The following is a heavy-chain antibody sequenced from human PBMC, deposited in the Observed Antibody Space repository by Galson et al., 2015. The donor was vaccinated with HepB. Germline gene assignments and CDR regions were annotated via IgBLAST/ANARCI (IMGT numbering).Heavy chain of an antibody. J-gene: IGHJ4*02. V-gene: IGHV3-30-3*01. CDR3: ARDKAAAGTGDYFDY. D-gene: IGHD6-13*01. CDR1: GFTFSSYA. Sequence: SLRLSCAASGFTFSSYAMHWVRQAPGKGLEWVAVISYDGSNKHYADSVKGRFTISRDNSKNTLYLQMNSLRAEDTAVYYCARDKAAAGTGDYFDYWGQGTLVTVSS. CDR2: ISYDGSNK.